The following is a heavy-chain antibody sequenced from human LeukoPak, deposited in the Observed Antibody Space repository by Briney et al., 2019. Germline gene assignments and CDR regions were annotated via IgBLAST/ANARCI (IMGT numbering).Heavy chain of an antibody. D-gene: IGHD6-13*01. CDR3: ARLQYSSSSYYFDY. CDR1: GFSLSTSGMC. J-gene: IGHJ4*02. V-gene: IGHV2-70*01. CDR2: IDWDDDK. Sequence: RESGPTLVNPTQTLTLTCTFSGFSLSTSGMCVSWIRQPPGKALEWLALIDWDDDKYYSTSLKTRLTISKDTSKNQVVLTMTNMDPVDTATYYRARLQYSSSSYYFDYWGQGTLVTVSS.